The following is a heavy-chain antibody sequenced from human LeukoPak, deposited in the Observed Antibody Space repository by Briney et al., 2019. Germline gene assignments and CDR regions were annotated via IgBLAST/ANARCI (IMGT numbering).Heavy chain of an antibody. Sequence: ASVKVSCKASGYTFTGYYMHWVRQAPGQGLEWRGWIYPNSGGTNYAQKFQGSVTMTRDTSISTAYMELSRLRFDDTAVYYCARSYGLGSRTSQLDYWGQGTLVTVSS. CDR3: ARSYGLGSRTSQLDY. D-gene: IGHD3-10*01. CDR2: IYPNSGGT. J-gene: IGHJ4*02. V-gene: IGHV1-2*02. CDR1: GYTFTGYY.